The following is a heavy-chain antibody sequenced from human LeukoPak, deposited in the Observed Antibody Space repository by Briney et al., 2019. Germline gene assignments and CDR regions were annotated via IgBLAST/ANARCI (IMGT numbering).Heavy chain of an antibody. CDR1: RFTFSSYS. CDR3: ARDLADGDYDIDY. Sequence: SGGSLRLSCAASRFTFSSYSMNWVRQAPGKGLEWVSSISSSSSYIYYADSVKGRFTISRDNAKNSLYLQMNSLRAEDTAVYYCARDLADGDYDIDYWGQGTLVTVSS. D-gene: IGHD4-17*01. V-gene: IGHV3-21*01. J-gene: IGHJ4*02. CDR2: ISSSSSYI.